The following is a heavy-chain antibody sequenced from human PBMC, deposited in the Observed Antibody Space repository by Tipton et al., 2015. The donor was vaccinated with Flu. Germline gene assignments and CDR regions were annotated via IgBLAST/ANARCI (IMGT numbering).Heavy chain of an antibody. V-gene: IGHV4-59*01. CDR2: IYYRGST. CDR1: GDSISPSY. J-gene: IGHJ3*02. CDR3: ARDRGDGYNDDAFDI. Sequence: ELVKPSETLSLTCTASGDSISPSYWTWIRQPPGKGLEWIGHIYYRGSTNYNPSLKSRVTISEDTPKNQFSLKLSSVTVADTAVYYCARDRGDGYNDDAFDIWGQGTMVTVSS. D-gene: IGHD5-24*01.